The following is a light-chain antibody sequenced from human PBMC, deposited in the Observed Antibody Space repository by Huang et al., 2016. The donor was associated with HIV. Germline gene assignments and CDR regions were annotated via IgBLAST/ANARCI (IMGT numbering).Light chain of an antibody. V-gene: IGKV3-11*01. CDR2: DAS. CDR3: QQRSNWPLT. J-gene: IGKJ4*01. Sequence: EIVLTQSPATLSLSPWERATLSCRASQSVSSYLAWYQQKPGQAPRLRIYDASNRATGIPARFSGSGTGTDLTLTISSLEPEDFAVYYGQQRSNWPLTFGGGTKVEIK. CDR1: QSVSSY.